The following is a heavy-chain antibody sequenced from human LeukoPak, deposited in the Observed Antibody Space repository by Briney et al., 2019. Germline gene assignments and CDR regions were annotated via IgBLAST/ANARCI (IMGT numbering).Heavy chain of an antibody. D-gene: IGHD4-17*01. CDR3: AKDPSSTVTTGPYAFDI. V-gene: IGHV3-30*18. CDR1: GFTFSSYG. J-gene: IGHJ3*02. CDR2: ISYDGSNK. Sequence: GGSLRLSCEASGFTFSSYGMHWVRQAPGKGLEWVAVISYDGSNKYYADSVKGRFTISRDNSKNTLYLQMNSLRAEDTAVYYCAKDPSSTVTTGPYAFDIWGQATMVTVSS.